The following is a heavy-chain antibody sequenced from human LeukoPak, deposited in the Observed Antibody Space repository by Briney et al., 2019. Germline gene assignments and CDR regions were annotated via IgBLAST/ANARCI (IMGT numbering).Heavy chain of an antibody. CDR3: ARGEKYYFDRSGYSYGMDV. J-gene: IGHJ6*02. CDR1: GGTFNSFA. Sequence: SVKVSCKASGGTFNSFAVSWVRQAPGQGLEWMGGIIPILGTTNHAQKFQGRVTLTADESMTTAYMDLRSLRSGDTAVYYCARGEKYYFDRSGYSYGMDVWGQGTTVTVSS. D-gene: IGHD3-22*01. V-gene: IGHV1-69*01. CDR2: IIPILGTT.